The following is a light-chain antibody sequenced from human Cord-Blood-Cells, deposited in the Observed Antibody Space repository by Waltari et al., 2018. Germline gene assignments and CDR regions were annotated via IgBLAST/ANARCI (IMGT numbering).Light chain of an antibody. CDR1: QSVSSY. J-gene: IGKJ4*01. V-gene: IGKV3-11*01. CDR2: DAS. Sequence: EIVLTQSPSTMSLSPGEIATLSCRASQSVSSYLAWYQQKPGQAPRLLIYDASNSATGIPARFSGSGSGTDFTLTISSLEPEDCAVYYCQQRSNWPPLTFGGGTKVEIK. CDR3: QQRSNWPPLT.